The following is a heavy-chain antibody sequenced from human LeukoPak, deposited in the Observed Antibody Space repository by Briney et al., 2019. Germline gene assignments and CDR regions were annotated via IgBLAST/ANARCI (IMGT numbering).Heavy chain of an antibody. J-gene: IGHJ6*02. Sequence: GGSLRLSCAASGFTFSSYGMHWVRQAPGKGLEWVAFIRYDGSNNYYADSVKGRFTISRDNSKNTLYLQMNSLRAEDTAVYYCAKAPSITMVRGVISYYYGMDVWGQGTTVTVSS. V-gene: IGHV3-30*02. CDR3: AKAPSITMVRGVISYYYGMDV. CDR2: IRYDGSNN. D-gene: IGHD3-10*01. CDR1: GFTFSSYG.